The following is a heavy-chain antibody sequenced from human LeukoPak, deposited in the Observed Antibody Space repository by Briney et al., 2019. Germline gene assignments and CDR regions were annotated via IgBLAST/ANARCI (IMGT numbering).Heavy chain of an antibody. CDR2: ITGNNGNT. CDR3: ARDQRNSGSYRFEY. D-gene: IGHD1-26*01. Sequence: PGASVKLSCKTSGYTFSGYGISWVRQAPGQGLEWMGWITGNNGNTNYAPSLQGRITMTTDTSTNTAYMELTSLKSDDTAVYYCARDQRNSGSYRFEYWGQGTLVTVSS. J-gene: IGHJ4*02. V-gene: IGHV1-18*04. CDR1: GYTFSGYG.